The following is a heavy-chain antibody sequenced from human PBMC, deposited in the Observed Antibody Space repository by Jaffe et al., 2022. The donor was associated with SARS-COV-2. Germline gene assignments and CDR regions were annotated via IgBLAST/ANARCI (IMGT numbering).Heavy chain of an antibody. J-gene: IGHJ6*03. CDR3: AREATAMAYYYYYYYMDV. V-gene: IGHV3-48*01. CDR1: GFTFSSYS. CDR2: ISSSSSTI. Sequence: EVQLVESGGGLVQPGGSLRLSCAASGFTFSSYSMNWVRQAPGKGLEWVSYISSSSSTIYYADSVKGRFTISRDNAKNSLYLQMNSLRAEDTAVYYCAREATAMAYYYYYYYMDVWGKGTTVTVSS. D-gene: IGHD5-18*01.